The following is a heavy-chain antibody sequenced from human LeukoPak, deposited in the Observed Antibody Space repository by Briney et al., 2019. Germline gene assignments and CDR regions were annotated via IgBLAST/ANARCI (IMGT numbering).Heavy chain of an antibody. D-gene: IGHD5-18*01. J-gene: IGHJ4*02. CDR1: GFTFSSYG. CDR3: AKVQLWLNFDY. CDR2: IWYDGSNK. Sequence: GGSLRLSCAASGFTFSSYGMHWVRQAPGKGLEWVAVIWYDGSNKYYADSVKGRFTISRDNSKNTLYLQMNSLRAEDTAVYYCAKVQLWLNFDYWGQGTLVTVSS. V-gene: IGHV3-33*06.